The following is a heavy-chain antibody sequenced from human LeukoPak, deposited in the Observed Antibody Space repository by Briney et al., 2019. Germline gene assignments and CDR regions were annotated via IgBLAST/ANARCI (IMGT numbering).Heavy chain of an antibody. Sequence: PGGSLRLSCAASGFTFSIYSMNWVRQAPGKGLEWVSSISGSSGYIYYADSLKGRFTISRDNAKTTLYLQMNSLRAEDTAVYYCAQLSSYYFDYWGQGTLVTVSS. J-gene: IGHJ4*02. CDR1: GFTFSIYS. V-gene: IGHV3-21*01. CDR3: AQLSSYYFDY. D-gene: IGHD2-2*01. CDR2: ISGSSGYI.